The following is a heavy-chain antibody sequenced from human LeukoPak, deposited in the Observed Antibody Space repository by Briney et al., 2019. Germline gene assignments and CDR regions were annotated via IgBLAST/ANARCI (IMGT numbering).Heavy chain of an antibody. CDR3: ARGNYDILTGYYTETLDY. Sequence: PSETLSLTCTVSGGSISGSSYYWGWIRQPPGKGLEWIGSIYYSGSTYYNPSLKSRVTISVDTSKNQFSLKLSSVTAADTAVYYCARGNYDILTGYYTETLDYWGQGTLVTVSS. J-gene: IGHJ4*02. CDR1: GGSISGSSYY. CDR2: IYYSGST. D-gene: IGHD3-9*01. V-gene: IGHV4-39*07.